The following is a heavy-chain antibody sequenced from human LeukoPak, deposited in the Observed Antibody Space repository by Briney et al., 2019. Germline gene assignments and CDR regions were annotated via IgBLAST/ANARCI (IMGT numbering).Heavy chain of an antibody. CDR1: AFTFTSFS. CDR3: AKSWSAVVTPGY. V-gene: IGHV3-23*01. Sequence: GGSLRLSCAASAFTFTSFSMRWVRQAPGKGLEWVATINRIDRNTYYADSAKGRFTISRDNSKNTLYVQVNSLRAEDTAIYYCAKSWSAVVTPGYWGQGNLVIVSS. CDR2: INRIDRNT. D-gene: IGHD4-23*01. J-gene: IGHJ4*02.